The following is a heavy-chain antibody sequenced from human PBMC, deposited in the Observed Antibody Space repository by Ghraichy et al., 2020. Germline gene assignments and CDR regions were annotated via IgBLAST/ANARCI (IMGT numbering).Heavy chain of an antibody. Sequence: GGSLRLSCAASGFTFSSYWMSWVRQAPGKGLEWVANIKQDGSEKYYVDSVKGRFTISRDNAKNSLYLQMNSLRAEDTAVYYCARDHGSGWYWGDAFDIWGQGTMVTVSS. CDR3: ARDHGSGWYWGDAFDI. V-gene: IGHV3-7*01. CDR1: GFTFSSYW. J-gene: IGHJ3*02. CDR2: IKQDGSEK. D-gene: IGHD6-19*01.